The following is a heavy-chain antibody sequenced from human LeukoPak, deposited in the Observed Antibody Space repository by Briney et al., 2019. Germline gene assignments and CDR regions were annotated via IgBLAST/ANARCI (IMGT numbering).Heavy chain of an antibody. J-gene: IGHJ5*02. D-gene: IGHD3-3*01. Sequence: SQTLTLTCTVSGGSISSGGYYWSWIRQHPGKGLEWIGYIYYSGSTYYNPSLKSRVTISVDTSENQFSLKLSSVTAADTAVYYCARGAGDFWSYSNWFDPWGQGTLVTVSS. CDR3: ARGAGDFWSYSNWFDP. CDR1: GGSISSGGYY. CDR2: IYYSGST. V-gene: IGHV4-31*03.